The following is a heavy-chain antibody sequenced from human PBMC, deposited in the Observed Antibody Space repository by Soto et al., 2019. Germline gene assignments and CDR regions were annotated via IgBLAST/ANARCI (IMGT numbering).Heavy chain of an antibody. D-gene: IGHD3-3*01. CDR2: IYYSGST. CDR3: ARHAVTIFTRDTRRMAWYFDL. J-gene: IGHJ2*01. CDR1: GGSISSYY. V-gene: IGHV4-59*08. Sequence: QVQLQESGPGLVKPSETLSLTCTVSGGSISSYYWSWIRQPPGKGLEWIGYIYYSGSTNYNPSLKSRVTISVDTSKNQFSLKLSSVTAADTAVYYCARHAVTIFTRDTRRMAWYFDLWGRGTLVTVSS.